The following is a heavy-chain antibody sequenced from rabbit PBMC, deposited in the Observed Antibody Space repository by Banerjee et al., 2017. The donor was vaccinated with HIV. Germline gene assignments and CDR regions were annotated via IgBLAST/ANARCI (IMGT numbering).Heavy chain of an antibody. CDR1: GFSFSSSYW. CDR2: IYAGSSDST. Sequence: QEQLEESGGDLVKPEGSLTLTCTASGFSFSSSYWICWVRQAPGKGLEWIACIYAGSSDSTYYASWAKGRFTISSTSSTTVTLQMTSLTAADTATYFCVREGLWGQGTLVTVS. J-gene: IGHJ3*01. V-gene: IGHV1S45*01. CDR3: VREGL.